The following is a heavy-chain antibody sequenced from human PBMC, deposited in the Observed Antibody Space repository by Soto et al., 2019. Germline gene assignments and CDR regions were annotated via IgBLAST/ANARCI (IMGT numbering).Heavy chain of an antibody. CDR2: IRYDGSNK. CDR1: GFTFSSYG. CDR3: ARDPTRKRGADWRFDY. Sequence: QVQLVESGGGVVQPGRSLRLSCAASGFTFSSYGMHWVRQAPGKGLEWVAVIRYDGSNKYYADSVKGRFTISRDNSKNTLYLQMNSRRAEDTAVYYCARDPTRKRGADWRFDYWGQGTLVTVSS. V-gene: IGHV3-33*01. D-gene: IGHD2-21*02. J-gene: IGHJ4*02.